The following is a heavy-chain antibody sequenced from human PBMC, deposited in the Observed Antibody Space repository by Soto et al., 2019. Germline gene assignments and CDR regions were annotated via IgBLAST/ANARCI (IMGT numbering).Heavy chain of an antibody. CDR1: GFTFSSYS. D-gene: IGHD3-9*01. CDR3: AKDLSGYDILTGYYNGPFDY. V-gene: IGHV3-48*01. J-gene: IGHJ4*02. Sequence: GGSLRLSCAASGFTFSSYSMNWVRQAPGKGLEWVSYISSSSSTIYYTDSVKGRFTISRDNSKNTLYLQMNSLRAEDTAVYYCAKDLSGYDILTGYYNGPFDYWGQGTLVTVSS. CDR2: ISSSSSTI.